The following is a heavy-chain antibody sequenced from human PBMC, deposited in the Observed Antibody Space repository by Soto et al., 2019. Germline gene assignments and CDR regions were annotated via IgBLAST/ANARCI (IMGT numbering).Heavy chain of an antibody. V-gene: IGHV4-59*08. J-gene: IGHJ4*02. Sequence: QVQLQESGPGLVKPSETVSLTCTVSGGSISSYYWSWIRQPPGKGLEWIGYIHYSWSTKYDPSLKSRVTISVDTSKNHFSLKLSSVTAADTAVYYCARRLVRGVIDYWGQGTLVTVSS. CDR1: GGSISSYY. CDR2: IHYSWST. D-gene: IGHD3-10*01. CDR3: ARRLVRGVIDY.